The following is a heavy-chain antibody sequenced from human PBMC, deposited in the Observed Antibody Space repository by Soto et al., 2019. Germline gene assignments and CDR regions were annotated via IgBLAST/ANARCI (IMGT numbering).Heavy chain of an antibody. V-gene: IGHV3-74*01. D-gene: IGHD2-15*01. CDR2: INSDGSST. Sequence: WGSLRLSCAASGFTFSSYWMHWVRQAPGKGLVWVSRINSDGSSTSYADSVKGRFTISRDNAKNTLYLQMNSLRAEDTAAYYCVRTSLVVAAATREDYWGQGTLVTVSS. J-gene: IGHJ4*02. CDR1: GFTFSSYW. CDR3: VRTSLVVAAATREDY.